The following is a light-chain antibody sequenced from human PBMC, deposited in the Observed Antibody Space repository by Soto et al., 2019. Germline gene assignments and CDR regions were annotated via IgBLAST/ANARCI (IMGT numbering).Light chain of an antibody. CDR1: QSLVHSDGIAY. Sequence: VVLPNPPLPRPVPPDHRASIPCGSNQSLVHSDGIAYFSWFQQRPGRPPRRLIFKVSNRDSGVPARFSGSGSGTDFALKISRVEAEDVGVYYCIQGTHWPITCGQGTRLENK. J-gene: IGKJ5*01. CDR3: IQGTHWPIT. CDR2: KVS. V-gene: IGKV2-30*02.